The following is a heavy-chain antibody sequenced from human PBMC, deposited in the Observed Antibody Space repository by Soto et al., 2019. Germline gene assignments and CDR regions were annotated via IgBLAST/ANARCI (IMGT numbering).Heavy chain of an antibody. CDR3: ARGTAATNY. J-gene: IGHJ4*02. CDR2: IWYDGSQK. D-gene: IGHD2-15*01. CDR1: GFTFSSYG. V-gene: IGHV3-33*01. Sequence: QVQLVESGGGVVQPGRSLRLSCAASGFTFSSYGIHWVRQAPGKGLEWVAVIWYDGSQKYYADSVKGRFTISRDNSKNTVYLQMNSLRAEDTAVYYCARGTAATNYGGQGILVTVSS.